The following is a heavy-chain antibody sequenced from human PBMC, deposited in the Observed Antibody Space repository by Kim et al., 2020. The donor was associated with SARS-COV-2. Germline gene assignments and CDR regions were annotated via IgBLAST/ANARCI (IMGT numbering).Heavy chain of an antibody. J-gene: IGHJ3*02. CDR2: INHSGST. D-gene: IGHD5-18*01. CDR1: GGSFSGYY. V-gene: IGHV4-34*01. CDR3: ARGQADTAMDPFTYDAFDI. Sequence: SETLSLTCAVYGGSFSGYYWSWIRQPPGKGLEWIGEINHSGSTNYNPSLKSRVTISVDTTKNQFSLKLSSVTAADTAVYYCARGQADTAMDPFTYDAFDIWGQGTMVTVSS.